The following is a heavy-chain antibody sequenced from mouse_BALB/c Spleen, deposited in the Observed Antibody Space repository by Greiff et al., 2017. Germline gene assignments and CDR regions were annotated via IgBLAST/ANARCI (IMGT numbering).Heavy chain of an antibody. J-gene: IGHJ2*01. V-gene: IGHV3-2*02. CDR1: GYSITSDYA. CDR2: ISYSGST. D-gene: IGHD2-14*01. CDR3: AKGVRFDY. Sequence: EVQLQQSGPGLVKPSQSLSLTCTVTGYSITSDYAWNWIRQFPGNKLEWMGYISYSGSTSYNPSLKSRISITRDTSKNQFFLQLNSVTTEDTATYYCAKGVRFDYWGQGTTLTVSS.